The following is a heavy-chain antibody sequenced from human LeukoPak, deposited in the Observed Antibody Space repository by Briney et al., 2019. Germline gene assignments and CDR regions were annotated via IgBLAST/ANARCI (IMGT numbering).Heavy chain of an antibody. J-gene: IGHJ6*03. CDR3: ARPSRGYSYGFRLYYYMDV. V-gene: IGHV3-11*04. CDR1: GFTFSDYY. CDR2: ISSSGSTI. Sequence: PGGSLRLSCAASGFTFSDYYMSWIRQAPGKGLEWVSYISSSGSTIYYADSVKGRFTISRDNAKNSLYLQMNSLRAEDTAVYYCARPSRGYSYGFRLYYYMDVWGKGTTVTVSS. D-gene: IGHD5-18*01.